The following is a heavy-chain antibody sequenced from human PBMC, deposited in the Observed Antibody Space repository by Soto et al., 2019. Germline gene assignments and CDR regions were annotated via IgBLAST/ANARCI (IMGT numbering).Heavy chain of an antibody. CDR1: GFTFSGYA. V-gene: IGHV3-30-3*01. CDR3: AREGVLYYCDH. Sequence: QVELVESGGRVVQPGRSLRLSCAASGFTFSGYAMHWVRQAPGKGLEWVAVISSDGSNKYYADSVKGRFTMSRDNSKNTLDLQMNSLRAEDTAVYCCAREGVLYYCDHWGQGTLVTVSS. CDR2: ISSDGSNK. J-gene: IGHJ4*02.